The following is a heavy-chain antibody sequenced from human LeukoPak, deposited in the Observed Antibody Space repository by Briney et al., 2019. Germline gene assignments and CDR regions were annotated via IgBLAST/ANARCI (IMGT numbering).Heavy chain of an antibody. Sequence: SGGSLRLSCAASGFTYSSHSMSWVRQAPGKGLEWVSVVGGGGRTFHADSVKGRFTISRDNSKNTLYLEMDSLRVEDTAVYYCAKEVWGSYDEGPLDHWGQGALVTVSS. CDR2: VGGGGRT. CDR3: AKEVWGSYDEGPLDH. D-gene: IGHD3-16*01. CDR1: GFTYSSHS. J-gene: IGHJ4*02. V-gene: IGHV3-23*01.